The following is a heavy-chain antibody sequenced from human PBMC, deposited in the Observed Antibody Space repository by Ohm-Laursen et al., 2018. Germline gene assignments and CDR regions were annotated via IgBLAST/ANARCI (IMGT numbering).Heavy chain of an antibody. CDR3: ARQEGYCSSTSCYEVWFDP. CDR1: GGAISNYY. J-gene: IGHJ5*02. CDR2: INYSGNT. V-gene: IGHV4-59*08. Sequence: SDTLSLTCTVSGGAISNYYWSWTRQPPGKGLEWIGHINYSGNTNYNPSLKSRVTISVDTSKNQFSLKLSSVTAADTAVYYCARQEGYCSSTSCYEVWFDPWGQGILVTVSS. D-gene: IGHD2-2*01.